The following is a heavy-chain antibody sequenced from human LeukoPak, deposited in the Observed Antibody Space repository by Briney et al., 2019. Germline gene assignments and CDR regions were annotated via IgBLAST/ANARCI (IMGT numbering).Heavy chain of an antibody. J-gene: IGHJ4*02. CDR2: IWYDGSNK. CDR3: ARDSNSYGSGATIDY. CDR1: GFTFRSHG. V-gene: IGHV3-33*01. D-gene: IGHD3-10*01. Sequence: PGTSLRLSCAASGFTFRSHGMHWVRQAPGKGLEWVAFIWYDGSNKYYTDSVKGRFTISRDNSKNTLYLQMSSLRAEDTAVYYCARDSNSYGSGATIDYWGQGTLVTVSS.